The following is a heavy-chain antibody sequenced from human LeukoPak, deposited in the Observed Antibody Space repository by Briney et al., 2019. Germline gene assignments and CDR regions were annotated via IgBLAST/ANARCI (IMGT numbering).Heavy chain of an antibody. D-gene: IGHD1-26*01. CDR3: ARDGGSYLQPTDY. V-gene: IGHV3-23*01. CDR1: GFTFTTFA. J-gene: IGHJ4*02. CDR2: ITGSGDST. Sequence: GGSPRLSCAASGFTFTTFAMTWVRQAPGKGLEWVSSITGSGDSTYYADSVKGRFTISRDNSKNTLYLQMNSLRAEDTALYHCARDGGSYLQPTDYWGQGTLVTVSS.